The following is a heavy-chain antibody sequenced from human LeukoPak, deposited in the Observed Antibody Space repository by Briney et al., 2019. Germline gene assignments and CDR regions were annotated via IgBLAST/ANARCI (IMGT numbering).Heavy chain of an antibody. J-gene: IGHJ5*02. CDR1: LYTFTVYY. CDR3: ASDRRITMIVGGNWFDP. Sequence: ASVKVFYKASLYTFTVYYMHWVPQAPGQGLEGMVRINPNSGGTNCAQKFQGRVTMTRDTSLSTPYLELSRLRSDDTAVYYCASDRRITMIVGGNWFDPWGQGTLVTVSS. V-gene: IGHV1-2*06. CDR2: INPNSGGT. D-gene: IGHD3-22*01.